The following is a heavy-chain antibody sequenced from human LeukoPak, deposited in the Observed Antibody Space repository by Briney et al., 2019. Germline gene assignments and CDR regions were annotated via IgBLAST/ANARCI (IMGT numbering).Heavy chain of an antibody. CDR1: GFTFSSYS. CDR3: ARDGSGYEYLFDY. V-gene: IGHV3-21*01. J-gene: IGHJ4*02. Sequence: PGGSLRLSCAASGFTFSSYSMNWVRQAPGKGLEWVSSISSSSSNIYYADSVKGRFTISRDNAKNSLYLQMNSLRAEDTAVYYCARDGSGYEYLFDYWGQGTLVTVSS. D-gene: IGHD3-3*01. CDR2: ISSSSSNI.